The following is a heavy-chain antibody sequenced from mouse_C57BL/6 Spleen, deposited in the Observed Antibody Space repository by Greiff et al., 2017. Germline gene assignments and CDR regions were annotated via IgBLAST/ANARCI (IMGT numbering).Heavy chain of an antibody. Sequence: VQLQQPGAELVKPGASVKLSCKASGYTFTSYWMQWVKQRPGQGLEWIGEIDPSDSYTNYNQKFKGKATLTVDTSSSTAYMQLSSLTSEDSAVYYCARGLYGYDYYFDYWGQGTTLTVSS. D-gene: IGHD2-2*01. CDR3: ARGLYGYDYYFDY. CDR2: IDPSDSYT. CDR1: GYTFTSYW. J-gene: IGHJ2*01. V-gene: IGHV1-50*01.